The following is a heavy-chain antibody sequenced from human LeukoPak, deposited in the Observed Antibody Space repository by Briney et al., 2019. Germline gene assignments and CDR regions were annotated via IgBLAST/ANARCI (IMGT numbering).Heavy chain of an antibody. CDR2: IYHSGST. CDR3: AREWDNWNAGAFDI. J-gene: IGHJ3*02. CDR1: GGSISSYY. Sequence: SETLSLTCIVSGGSISSYYWSWIRQPPGKGLEWIGNIYHSGSTYYNPSLRSRVTISIDTSKNQFSLKLSSVTAADTAVYYCAREWDNWNAGAFDIWGQGTMVTVSS. V-gene: IGHV4-59*12. D-gene: IGHD1-20*01.